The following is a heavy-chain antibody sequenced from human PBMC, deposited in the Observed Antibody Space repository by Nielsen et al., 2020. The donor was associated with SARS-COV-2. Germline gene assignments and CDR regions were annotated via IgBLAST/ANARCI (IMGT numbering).Heavy chain of an antibody. CDR2: INWNGNTR. Sequence: GESLKISCAASGFTFDDNAMGWVRQGPGKGLEWLAGINWNGNTRFYADSVRGRFTISRDNAKNSLYLQMNSLRAEDTAVYYCARDMEAVAGTTWYYGMDVWGQGTTVTVSS. V-gene: IGHV3-20*04. D-gene: IGHD6-19*01. CDR1: GFTFDDNA. CDR3: ARDMEAVAGTTWYYGMDV. J-gene: IGHJ6*02.